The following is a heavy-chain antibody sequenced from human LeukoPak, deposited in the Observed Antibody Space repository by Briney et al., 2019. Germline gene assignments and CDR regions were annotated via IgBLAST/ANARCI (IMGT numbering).Heavy chain of an antibody. J-gene: IGHJ3*02. D-gene: IGHD6-13*01. CDR3: AKDNNGAAAGIIPGAFDI. CDR2: ISYDGSNK. Sequence: PGGSLRLSCAASGFSFRNYGMHWVRQAPGKGLEWVAVISYDGSNKYYADSVKGRFTISRDNSKNTLFLQMNSLRGEDTAVYYCAKDNNGAAAGIIPGAFDIWGQGTMVTVSS. CDR1: GFSFRNYG. V-gene: IGHV3-30*18.